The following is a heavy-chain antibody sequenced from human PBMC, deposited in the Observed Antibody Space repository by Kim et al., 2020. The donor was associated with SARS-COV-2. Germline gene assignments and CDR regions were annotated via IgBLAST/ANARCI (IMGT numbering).Heavy chain of an antibody. CDR2: IYSGGST. D-gene: IGHD6-19*01. V-gene: IGHV3-53*01. CDR3: ARGGGWYERGYYFDY. CDR1: GFTVSSNY. J-gene: IGHJ4*02. Sequence: GGSLRLSCAASGFTVSSNYMSWVRQAPGKGLEWVSVIYSGGSTYYADPVKGRFTISRDNSKNTLYLQMNSLRAEDTAVYYCARGGGWYERGYYFDYWGQGALVTVSS.